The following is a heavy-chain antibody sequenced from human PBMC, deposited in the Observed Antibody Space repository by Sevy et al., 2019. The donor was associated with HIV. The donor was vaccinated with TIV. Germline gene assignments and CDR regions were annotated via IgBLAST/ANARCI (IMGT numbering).Heavy chain of an antibody. CDR1: GFTFSDYS. CDR2: ISRSGTTR. J-gene: IGHJ4*02. V-gene: IGHV3-48*02. CDR3: ARDDTASYLPVS. D-gene: IGHD3-10*01. Sequence: GGSLRLSCAASGFTFSDYSLNWVRQAPGKGLEWVSYISRSGTTRNYADSVRGRFTISRDDAKNSLYLQMSSLRDEETAVYYCARDDTASYLPVSWGQGTLVTVSS.